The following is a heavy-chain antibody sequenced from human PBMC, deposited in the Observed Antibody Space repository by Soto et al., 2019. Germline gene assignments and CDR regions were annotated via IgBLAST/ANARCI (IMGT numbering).Heavy chain of an antibody. J-gene: IGHJ4*02. V-gene: IGHV3-30-3*01. CDR1: GFTFSSYA. Sequence: PGGSLRLSCAASGFTFSSYAMHWVRQAPGKGLEWVAVISYDGSNKYYADSVKGRFTISRDNSKNTLYLQMNSLRAEDTAVYYCARGTSSGYIAPYYWGQGT. D-gene: IGHD3-22*01. CDR3: ARGTSSGYIAPYY. CDR2: ISYDGSNK.